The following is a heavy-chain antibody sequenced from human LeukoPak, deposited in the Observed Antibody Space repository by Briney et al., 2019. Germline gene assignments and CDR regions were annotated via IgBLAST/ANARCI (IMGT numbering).Heavy chain of an antibody. Sequence: GSSVKVSCKASGGTFSSYAISWVRQAPGQGLEWMGGIIPIFGTANYAQKFQGRVTITADESTSTAYMELSSLRSEDTAVYYCARAGRYFSSTNRFCPRRLLHYRMDLLGKGTTVTVSS. D-gene: IGHD2-2*01. CDR3: ARAGRYFSSTNRFCPRRLLHYRMDL. CDR2: IIPIFGTA. J-gene: IGHJ6*04. V-gene: IGHV1-69*01. CDR1: GGTFSSYA.